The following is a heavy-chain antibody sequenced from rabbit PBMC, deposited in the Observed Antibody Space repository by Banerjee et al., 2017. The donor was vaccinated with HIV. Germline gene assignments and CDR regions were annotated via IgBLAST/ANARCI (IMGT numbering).Heavy chain of an antibody. CDR2: IYAGSPGST. CDR3: ARDSGGVPDFTL. V-gene: IGHV1S40*01. D-gene: IGHD1-1*01. Sequence: QSLEESGGDLVKPGASLTLTCTASGFSFSSTYYMCWVRQAPGKGLEWIACIYAGSPGSTYYASWAKGRFTVSKTSSTTVTLQMTSLTAADTATYFCARDSGGVPDFTLWGQGTLVTVS. J-gene: IGHJ4*01. CDR1: GFSFSSTYY.